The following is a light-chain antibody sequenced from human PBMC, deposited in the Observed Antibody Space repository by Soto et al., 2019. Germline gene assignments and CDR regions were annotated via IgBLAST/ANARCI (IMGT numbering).Light chain of an antibody. CDR1: QSVSSTY. V-gene: IGKV3-20*01. CDR3: QQSSSSPLT. CDR2: AAS. J-gene: IGKJ5*01. Sequence: EIVLTQSPGTLSLSPGERATLSCRASQSVSSTYLAWYRQKPGQAPRLLMYAASSRANGIPDRFSGSGSGTYFPLTITKLEPEDFAVYYCQQSSSSPLTFGQGTRLDIK.